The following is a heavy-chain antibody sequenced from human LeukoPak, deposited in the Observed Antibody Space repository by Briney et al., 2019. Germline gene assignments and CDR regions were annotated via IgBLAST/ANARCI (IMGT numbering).Heavy chain of an antibody. CDR1: GGTFSSYA. CDR2: IIPIFGTA. V-gene: IGHV1-69*05. D-gene: IGHD6-6*01. J-gene: IGHJ6*03. Sequence: ASVKVSCKASGGTFSSYAISWVRQAPGQGLEWMGGIIPIFGTANYAQKFQGRVTITTDESTSTAYMELSSLRSEDTAVYYCARDLKLGSHYYYYMDVWGKGTTVTVSS. CDR3: ARDLKLGSHYYYYMDV.